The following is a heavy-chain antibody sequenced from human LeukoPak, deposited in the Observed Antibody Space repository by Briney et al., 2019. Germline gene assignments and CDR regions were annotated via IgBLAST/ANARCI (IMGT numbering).Heavy chain of an antibody. J-gene: IGHJ4*02. V-gene: IGHV4-34*01. CDR1: GGSFSGYF. CDR2: INHSGST. Sequence: SETLSLTCAVYGGSFSGYFWSWIRQPPGKGLEWIGEINHSGSTNYNPSLKSRVTISVDTSKNQFSLKLSSVTAADTAVYYCARDPYVWGSYRYRFDYWGQGPLVTVSS. CDR3: ARDPYVWGSYRYRFDY. D-gene: IGHD3-16*02.